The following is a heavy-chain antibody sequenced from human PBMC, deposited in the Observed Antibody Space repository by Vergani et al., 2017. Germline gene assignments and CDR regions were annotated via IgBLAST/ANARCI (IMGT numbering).Heavy chain of an antibody. J-gene: IGHJ4*02. D-gene: IGHD6-13*01. CDR2: VSGSSATP. CDR3: TKCSCGYTGYLVHY. CDR1: GFSFPGYA. V-gene: IGHV3-23*01. Sequence: EVQLLDSGGGLVQPGGSLRLSCEASGFSFPGYAMSWVRQAPGKGLEWVSSVSGSSATPYYADSVKGRFIISRDNYKNTLHLQMNSLRADDTAVYYCTKCSCGYTGYLVHYRGEGTLATDPS.